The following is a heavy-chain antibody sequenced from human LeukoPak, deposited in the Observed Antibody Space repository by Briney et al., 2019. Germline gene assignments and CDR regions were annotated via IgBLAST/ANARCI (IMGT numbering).Heavy chain of an antibody. Sequence: ASVKVSCKASGYTFTGDYLHWVRQAPGQGLEWMGWISPNSGATDNAQKFQGRVTMTRDTSINTAYMELSSLRSDDTAVYYCARAGFCSSSTCYDFDYWGQGTMVTVSS. V-gene: IGHV1-2*02. CDR3: ARAGFCSSSTCYDFDY. CDR1: GYTFTGDY. J-gene: IGHJ4*03. D-gene: IGHD2-2*01. CDR2: ISPNSGAT.